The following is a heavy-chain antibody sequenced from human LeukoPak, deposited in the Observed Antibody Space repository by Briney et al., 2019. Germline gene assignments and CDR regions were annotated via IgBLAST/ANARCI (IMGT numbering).Heavy chain of an antibody. CDR2: ISSSSSYI. V-gene: IGHV3-21*01. D-gene: IGHD4-17*01. J-gene: IGHJ4*02. CDR1: GFTFSSYS. CDR3: AREAPQSDYGDYGADPNFDY. Sequence: GGSLRLSCAASGFTFSSYSMNWVRQAPGKGLEWVSSISSSSSYIYYADSVKGRFTISRDNVKNSLYLQMNSLRAEDTAVYYCAREAPQSDYGDYGADPNFDYWGQGTLVTVSS.